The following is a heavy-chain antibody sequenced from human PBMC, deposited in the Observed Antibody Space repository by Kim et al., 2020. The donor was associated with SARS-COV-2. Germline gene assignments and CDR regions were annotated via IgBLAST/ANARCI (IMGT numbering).Heavy chain of an antibody. V-gene: IGHV3-7*01. CDR2: DGKDK. CDR3: VRGGSIY. J-gene: IGHJ4*02. D-gene: IGHD3-10*01. Sequence: DGKDKYYVDSVKGRFTISRDNAKNYLYLQMNSLTVEDTAVYYCVRGGSIYWGQGTLVTVSS.